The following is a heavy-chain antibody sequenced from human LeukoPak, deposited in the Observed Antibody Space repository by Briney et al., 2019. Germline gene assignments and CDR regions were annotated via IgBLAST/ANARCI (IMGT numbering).Heavy chain of an antibody. J-gene: IGHJ4*02. D-gene: IGHD2-21*01. CDR3: XXVVAWSRTKERSRDH. Sequence: ASVKVSCKASGYTFTGYYLHWVRQAPGQGLEWMGWINPNSGGTNYAQKFQGRVTMTRDTSISTAYMELSRLRSDDTAVYYCXXVVAWSRTKERSRDHWGQGTLVTVSS. CDR1: GYTFTGYY. CDR2: INPNSGGT. V-gene: IGHV1-2*02.